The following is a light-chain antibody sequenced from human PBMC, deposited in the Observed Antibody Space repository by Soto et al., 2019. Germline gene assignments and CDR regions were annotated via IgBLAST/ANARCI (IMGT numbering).Light chain of an antibody. V-gene: IGKV3-20*01. J-gene: IGKJ5*01. Sequence: ETSFTLSTGTLCLSPGEGATLSCRSIQSISSNYLAWYQQKLGQAPRLLIYGASSRAPGIPDRFSGSGSGTEFTLTISSLQSEDFVVYYCQQYNSWPPITFGQGTRLEIK. CDR2: GAS. CDR1: QSISSNY. CDR3: QQYNSWPPIT.